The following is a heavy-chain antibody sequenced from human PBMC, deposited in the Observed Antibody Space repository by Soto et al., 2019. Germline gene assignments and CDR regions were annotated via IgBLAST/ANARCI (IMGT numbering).Heavy chain of an antibody. J-gene: IGHJ6*02. Sequence: SLRLSGTASGFTFGDYAMNWVRQAPGKGLEWVGFIRGKPNGGATDYAASLRGRFTISRDDSRSVAYLQMNSLKTEGTAVYYCTRDFQGQYYYGMDVWGQGTTVTVSS. CDR1: GFTFGDYA. V-gene: IGHV3-49*04. CDR3: TRDFQGQYYYGMDV. CDR2: IRGKPNGGAT.